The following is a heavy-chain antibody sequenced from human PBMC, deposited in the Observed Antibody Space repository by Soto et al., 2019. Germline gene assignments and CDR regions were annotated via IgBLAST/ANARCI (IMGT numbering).Heavy chain of an antibody. V-gene: IGHV4-61*01. CDR3: ARVPLTTYFDL. Sequence: QVQLQESGPGLVKPSETLSLTCTVSGGSVSGGSYCWSWIRQPPGKGLECIGYVYNSGSTTYNPSLTSRVPIPVDTSNNQFSLGLSSVTAADTAVYYCARVPLTTYFDLWGRGTLVTVSS. J-gene: IGHJ2*01. CDR2: VYNSGST. D-gene: IGHD3-9*01. CDR1: GGSVSGGSYC.